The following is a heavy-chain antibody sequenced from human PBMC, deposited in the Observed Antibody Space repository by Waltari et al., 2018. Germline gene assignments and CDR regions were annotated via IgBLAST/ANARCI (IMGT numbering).Heavy chain of an antibody. Sequence: EVELLESGGGLVQPGGSLRLSCTTSGFTFSGNAMGWVRQAPGKGLGGVSGIGMDLNTNYADSVKGRFTISRDNSKNTLYLQMNSLRAEDTALYYCVKDIFRWAFDIWGQGTMVTVSS. D-gene: IGHD3-9*01. J-gene: IGHJ3*02. CDR2: IGMDLNT. CDR1: GFTFSGNA. V-gene: IGHV3-23*01. CDR3: VKDIFRWAFDI.